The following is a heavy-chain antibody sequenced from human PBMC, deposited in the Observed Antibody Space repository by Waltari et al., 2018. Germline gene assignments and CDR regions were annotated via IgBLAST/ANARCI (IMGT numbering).Heavy chain of an antibody. Sequence: QVQLVESGGGVVQPGESLRLSCAVSGFPFSISDMHWLRQAPGKGLEWVALLYYDGSNKYYADSVKGRFTVSRDNSKDTLYLQMNSLRPEDTAMYYCAKDPRSRADYLAHFEYWGQGTLVTVSS. J-gene: IGHJ4*02. D-gene: IGHD4-17*01. CDR3: AKDPRSRADYLAHFEY. V-gene: IGHV3-30*18. CDR1: GFPFSISD. CDR2: LYYDGSNK.